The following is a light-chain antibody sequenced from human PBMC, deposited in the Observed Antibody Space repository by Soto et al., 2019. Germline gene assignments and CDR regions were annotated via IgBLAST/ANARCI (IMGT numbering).Light chain of an antibody. J-gene: IGLJ1*01. V-gene: IGLV1-44*01. CDR2: SNN. CDR3: AAWDGSLNLYV. Sequence: QSVLTQPPSTSGTPGQRVTISCSGSSSNIGSNTVKWYQQLPGTAPKLLIYSNNQRPSGVPDRFSGSKSGSTASLAISALHSEDEADYCCAAWDGSLNLYVFGTGTKVTVL. CDR1: SSNIGSNT.